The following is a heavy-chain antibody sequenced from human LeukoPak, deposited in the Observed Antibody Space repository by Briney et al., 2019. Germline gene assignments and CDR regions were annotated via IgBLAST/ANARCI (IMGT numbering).Heavy chain of an antibody. J-gene: IGHJ6*02. CDR2: INHSGST. CDR3: ARVRKGYYYGSGSTYGMDV. D-gene: IGHD3-10*01. CDR1: GGSFSGYY. V-gene: IGHV4-34*01. Sequence: SETLSLTCAVYGGSFSGYYWSWIRQPPGKGLEWIGEINHSGSTNYNPSLKSRVTISVDTSKNQFSLKLSSVTAADTAVYYCARVRKGYYYGSGSTYGMDVWGQGTTVTVSS.